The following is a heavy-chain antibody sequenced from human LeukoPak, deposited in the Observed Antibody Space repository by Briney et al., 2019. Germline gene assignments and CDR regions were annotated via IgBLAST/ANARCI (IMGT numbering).Heavy chain of an antibody. J-gene: IGHJ2*01. D-gene: IGHD6-13*01. V-gene: IGHV1-3*01. CDR3: ARTRSSSWYEGWYFDL. Sequence: ASVKVSCKASGYTFTSYAMHWVRQAPGQRLEWMGWINAGNGNTKYSQKFQGRVTITRDTSASTAYMELSSLRSEDTAVYYCARTRSSSWYEGWYFDLWGRGTLVTVSS. CDR1: GYTFTSYA. CDR2: INAGNGNT.